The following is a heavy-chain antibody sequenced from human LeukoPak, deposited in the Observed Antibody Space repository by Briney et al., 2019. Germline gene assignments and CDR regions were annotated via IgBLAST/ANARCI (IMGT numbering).Heavy chain of an antibody. Sequence: SETLSLTCTVSGGSINNYYWSWIRQPPGKGLEWIGYIYYSGGTNYNPSLKSRVTISVDTSKNQFSLKLTSVTAADTAIYYCARGGWSLDYWGQGTLVTVSS. CDR3: ARGGWSLDY. D-gene: IGHD2-15*01. CDR2: IYYSGGT. CDR1: GGSINNYY. J-gene: IGHJ4*02. V-gene: IGHV4-59*01.